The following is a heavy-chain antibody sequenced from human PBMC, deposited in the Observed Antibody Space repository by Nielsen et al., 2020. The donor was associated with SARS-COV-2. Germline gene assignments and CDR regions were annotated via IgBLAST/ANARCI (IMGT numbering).Heavy chain of an antibody. CDR2: INYSGTT. CDR3: ERVVAKIGYSIRWFDP. CDR1: GDSISSGGYY. J-gene: IGHJ5*02. V-gene: IGHV4-31*03. D-gene: IGHD2-2*03. Sequence: SETLSLTCTVSGDSISSGGYYWNWVRQHPGQGLEWIGHINYSGTTNYNPSLESRATISVDTSKSRFSLTLSSVTAADTAVYFCERVVAKIGYSIRWFDPWGQGLLVTVSS.